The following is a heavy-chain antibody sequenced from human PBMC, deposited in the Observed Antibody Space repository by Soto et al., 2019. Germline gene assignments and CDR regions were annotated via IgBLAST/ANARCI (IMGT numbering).Heavy chain of an antibody. CDR2: ISASGVST. J-gene: IGHJ1*01. D-gene: IGHD6-13*01. Sequence: EVQLLESGGGLVQPGGSLRVSCAASGFTFSSEAMSWVRQAPGKGLEWVSFISASGVSTYYADSGKGRFTISRDNSKNRLLLHMNSLSAEVTALDYCVKISSKLSPAKVDVWGQATPVIVSS. CDR3: VKISSKLSPAKVDV. CDR1: GFTFSSEA. V-gene: IGHV3-23*01.